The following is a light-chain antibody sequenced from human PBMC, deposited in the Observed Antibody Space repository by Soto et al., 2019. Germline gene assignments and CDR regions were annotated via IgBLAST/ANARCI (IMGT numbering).Light chain of an antibody. CDR1: SSDVGSYNR. J-gene: IGLJ1*01. CDR2: EVI. V-gene: IGLV2-18*02. Sequence: QSVLTQPPSVSGSPGQSVTISCTGTSSDVGSYNRVSWHKQPPGAAPKLVIYEVIHRPSGVPDRFSGSKSGNTASLTISGLQAEDEADFYCYSYTSSSTYVFGTGTKVTVL. CDR3: YSYTSSSTYV.